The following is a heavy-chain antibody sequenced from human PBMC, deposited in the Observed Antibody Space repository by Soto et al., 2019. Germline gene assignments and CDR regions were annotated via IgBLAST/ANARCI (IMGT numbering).Heavy chain of an antibody. Sequence: SLSLTCTVSGGSISSYYWSWIRQPAGKGLEWIGRIYTSGSTNYNPSLKSRVTMSVDTSKNQFSLKLSSVTAADTAVYYCARGREDCTNGVCYTYGMDVWGQGTTVTVSS. CDR1: GGSISSYY. CDR3: ARGREDCTNGVCYTYGMDV. D-gene: IGHD2-8*01. CDR2: IYTSGST. V-gene: IGHV4-4*07. J-gene: IGHJ6*02.